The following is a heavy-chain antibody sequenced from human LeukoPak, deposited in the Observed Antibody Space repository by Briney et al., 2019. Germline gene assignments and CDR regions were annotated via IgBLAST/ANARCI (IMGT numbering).Heavy chain of an antibody. CDR3: ARDRPGNTAIDY. V-gene: IGHV3-74*01. D-gene: IGHD5-18*01. CDR1: GFTFSTYW. Sequence: QPGGSLRLSCAASGFTFSTYWMHWVRHAPGKGLVWVSRIHSDGRSTSYADSVNGRFTISRDNAKNTLYLQMNSLRAEDTDVYYCARDRPGNTAIDYWGQGTLVTVSS. CDR2: IHSDGRST. J-gene: IGHJ4*02.